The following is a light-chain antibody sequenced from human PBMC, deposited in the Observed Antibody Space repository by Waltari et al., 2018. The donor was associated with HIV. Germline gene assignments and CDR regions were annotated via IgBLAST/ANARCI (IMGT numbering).Light chain of an antibody. V-gene: IGLV1-44*01. J-gene: IGLJ1*01. Sequence: QSVLAQPPSASGTPGQRVTISCSGSTSNIGGNTVSWYQQLPGTAPKLLIYSNNGPPPGVPDRLSGYTSGTSASLVISGLQSEDEADYYCAAWDDSLKGGAFGTGTKVTVL. CDR1: TSNIGGNT. CDR2: SNN. CDR3: AAWDDSLKGGA.